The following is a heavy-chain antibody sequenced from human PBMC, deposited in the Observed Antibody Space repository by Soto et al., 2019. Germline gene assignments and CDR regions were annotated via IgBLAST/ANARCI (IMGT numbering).Heavy chain of an antibody. CDR3: TRLHNDGLTDC. CDR2: ISQERRYT. J-gene: IGHJ4*02. D-gene: IGHD1-1*01. Sequence: PGGCLRPSCAGSGFTFGYSYMSWVRQAPGKGLEWVANISQERRYTHYADSVKGRLTISRDNAKNSLYLQMSSLRAEDTAVYYCTRLHNDGLTDCWGQGTLVTVSS. CDR1: GFTFGYSY. V-gene: IGHV3-11*06.